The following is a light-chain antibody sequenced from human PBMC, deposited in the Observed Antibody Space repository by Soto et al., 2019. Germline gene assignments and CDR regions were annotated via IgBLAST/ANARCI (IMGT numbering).Light chain of an antibody. CDR3: HQYNHWLTWT. CDR1: QSVSSN. Sequence: EIVMTQSPATLSVSPGERATLSCRASQSVSSNLAWYQQKPGQAPRLLIYGASTRATGIPARFSGSGSGTEFTLTISGLKSEDFAVYYCHQYNHWLTWTFGQGTKVDI. V-gene: IGKV3-15*01. J-gene: IGKJ1*01. CDR2: GAS.